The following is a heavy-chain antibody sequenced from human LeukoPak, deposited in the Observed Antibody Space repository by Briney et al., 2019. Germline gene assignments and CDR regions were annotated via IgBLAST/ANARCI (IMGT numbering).Heavy chain of an antibody. CDR2: INPNSGGT. V-gene: IGHV1-2*02. Sequence: ASVKVSCKASGYTFTGYYMHWVRQAPGQGLEWMGWINPNSGGTNYAQKFQGGVTMTRDTSISTAYMELSRLRSDDTAVYYCARLRRETTEHPFDYWGQGTLVTVSS. CDR3: ARLRRETTEHPFDY. D-gene: IGHD4-11*01. CDR1: GYTFTGYY. J-gene: IGHJ4*02.